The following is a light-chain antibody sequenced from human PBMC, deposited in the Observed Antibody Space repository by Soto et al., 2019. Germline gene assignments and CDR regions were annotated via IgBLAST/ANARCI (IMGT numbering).Light chain of an antibody. V-gene: IGKV3-11*01. CDR3: QQRLHWPIT. CDR2: DAS. Sequence: IVLTQSPATLSVSPGERATLSCRASQSVGYYLAWYQQGPGQTPRLLIYDASTRATGIPARFSGSGSETDFTLTISSLEPEDFAVYYCQQRLHWPITFGQGTRLEIK. J-gene: IGKJ5*01. CDR1: QSVGYY.